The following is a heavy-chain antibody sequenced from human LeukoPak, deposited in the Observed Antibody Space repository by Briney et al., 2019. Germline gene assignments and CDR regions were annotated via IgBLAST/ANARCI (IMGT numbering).Heavy chain of an antibody. D-gene: IGHD3-22*01. CDR2: INHSGST. CDR1: GGSFSDYY. CDR3: ARRGAYDSSGYYQQGGFDY. Sequence: PSETLSLTCAVYGGSFSDYYWSWIRQPPGKVLEWIGEINHSGSTNYNPSLKSRVTISVDTSKNQFSLKLSSVTAADTAVYYCARRGAYDSSGYYQQGGFDYWGQGTLVTVSS. V-gene: IGHV4-34*01. J-gene: IGHJ4*02.